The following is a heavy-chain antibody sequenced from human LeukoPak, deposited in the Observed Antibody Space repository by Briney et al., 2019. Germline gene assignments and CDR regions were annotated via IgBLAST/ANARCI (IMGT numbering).Heavy chain of an antibody. D-gene: IGHD3-9*01. CDR1: GGSISSYY. CDR3: ARAPYYDILTGPRLKGNRYFDY. Sequence: SETLSLTCTVSGGSISSYYWSWIRQPPGKGLEWIGYIYYSGSTNYKPSLKSRATISVDTSKNQFSLKLSSVTAADTAVYYCARAPYYDILTGPRLKGNRYFDYWGQGTLVTVSS. J-gene: IGHJ4*02. CDR2: IYYSGST. V-gene: IGHV4-59*01.